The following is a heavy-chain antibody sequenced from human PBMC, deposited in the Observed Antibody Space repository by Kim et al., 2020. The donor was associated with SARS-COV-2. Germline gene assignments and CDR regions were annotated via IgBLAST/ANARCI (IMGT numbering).Heavy chain of an antibody. Sequence: SETLPLTCTVSGGPVSSGSYYWSWIRQPPGKGLEWIGYIYYSGSTNYNPSLKSRVTISVDTSKNQFSLKLSSVTAADTAVYYCAREILWGMDVWGQGTT. CDR2: IYYSGST. J-gene: IGHJ6*02. CDR1: GGPVSSGSYY. D-gene: IGHD3-10*01. V-gene: IGHV4-61*01. CDR3: AREILWGMDV.